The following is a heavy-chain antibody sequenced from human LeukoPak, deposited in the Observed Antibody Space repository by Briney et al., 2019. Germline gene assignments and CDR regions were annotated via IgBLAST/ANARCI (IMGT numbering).Heavy chain of an antibody. CDR3: AREGLLWFGELSL. Sequence: SETLSLTCAVSGYSISSGYYWGWIRQPPGKGLEWIESIYHSGSTYYNPSLKSRVTISVDTSKNQFSLKLSSVTAADTAVYYCAREGLLWFGELSLGGQGTLVTVSS. V-gene: IGHV4-38-2*02. J-gene: IGHJ4*02. CDR1: GYSISSGYY. D-gene: IGHD3-10*01. CDR2: IYHSGST.